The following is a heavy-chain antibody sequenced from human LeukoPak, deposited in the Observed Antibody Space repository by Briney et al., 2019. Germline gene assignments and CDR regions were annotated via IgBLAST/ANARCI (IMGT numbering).Heavy chain of an antibody. CDR2: INPYSVGT. D-gene: IGHD3-22*01. J-gene: IGHJ4*02. V-gene: IGHV1-2*02. CDR3: ARVTSSGHYFFDY. Sequence: ASVKVSCKASGYTFTGYSMHWVRQAPGQGLEWMGWINPYSVGTSYAQKFQGRVTMARDTSISTANMELSSLRSDDTAVYYCARVTSSGHYFFDYWGQGSLVTVSS. CDR1: GYTFTGYS.